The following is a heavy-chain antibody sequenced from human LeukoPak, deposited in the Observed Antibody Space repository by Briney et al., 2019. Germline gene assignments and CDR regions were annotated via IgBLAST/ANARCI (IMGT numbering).Heavy chain of an antibody. D-gene: IGHD3-10*01. Sequence: GGSLRLSCAASGFTFNNYAMSWARQVPGKGLEWVSAVSGSGGNTYYADSVKGRFTISRDNAKNSLYLQMNSLRAEDTAVYYCARCWSRPYYYGMDVWGQGTTVTVSS. V-gene: IGHV3-23*01. CDR3: ARCWSRPYYYGMDV. CDR2: VSGSGGNT. CDR1: GFTFNNYA. J-gene: IGHJ6*02.